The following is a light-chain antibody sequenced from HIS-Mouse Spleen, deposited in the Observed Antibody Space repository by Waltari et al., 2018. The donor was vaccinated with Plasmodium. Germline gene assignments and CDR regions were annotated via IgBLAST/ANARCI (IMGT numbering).Light chain of an antibody. V-gene: IGKV1-27*01. J-gene: IGKJ1*01. CDR2: AAS. CDR1: QGISNY. CDR3: QKYNSAPWT. Sequence: DIQMTQSPSSLSASVGDRFTIPCRASQGISNYLAWYQQKPGKVPKLLIYAASTLQSGVPSRFSGSGSGTDFTLTISSLQPEDVATYYCQKYNSAPWTFGQGTKVEIK.